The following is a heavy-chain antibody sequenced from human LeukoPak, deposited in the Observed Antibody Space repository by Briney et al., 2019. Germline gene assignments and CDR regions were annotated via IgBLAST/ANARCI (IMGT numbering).Heavy chain of an antibody. J-gene: IGHJ3*02. CDR2: ISGSGGST. Sequence: GGSLRLSCAASGFTFSSYAMSWVRQAPGKGLEWVSAISGSGGSTYYADSVKGRFTISRDNSKNTLYLQMNSLRAEDTAVYYCAKFPGGEWEHRGAFDIWDQGTMVTVSS. V-gene: IGHV3-23*01. D-gene: IGHD1-26*01. CDR3: AKFPGGEWEHRGAFDI. CDR1: GFTFSSYA.